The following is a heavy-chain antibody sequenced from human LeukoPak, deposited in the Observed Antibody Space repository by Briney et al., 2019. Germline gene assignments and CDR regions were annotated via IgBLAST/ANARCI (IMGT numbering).Heavy chain of an antibody. CDR2: IYYSGST. CDR3: ARQRYNWNHNYFDY. D-gene: IGHD1-1*01. V-gene: IGHV4-30-4*01. J-gene: IGHJ4*02. CDR1: GVSISSGDYY. Sequence: SQTLSLTCTVSGVSISSGDYYWSWIRQPPGKGLEWIGYIYYSGSTYYNPSLKSRVTISVDTSKNQFSLKLSSVTAADTAVYYCARQRYNWNHNYFDYWGQGTLVTVSS.